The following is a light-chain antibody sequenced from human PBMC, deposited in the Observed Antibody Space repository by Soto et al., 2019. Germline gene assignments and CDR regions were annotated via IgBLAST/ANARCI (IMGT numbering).Light chain of an antibody. J-gene: IGKJ1*01. CDR2: GAS. CDR1: QSVSSN. CDR3: QQYNKWPLT. Sequence: EIVLTQSPGTLSLSPGERATFSCRASQSVSSNYLAWYQQKPGQAPRLLVYGASTRATGVPARFSGSGSGTEFTLTISSLGSEDFAVYYCQQYNKWPLTFGQGTKVDIK. V-gene: IGKV3-15*01.